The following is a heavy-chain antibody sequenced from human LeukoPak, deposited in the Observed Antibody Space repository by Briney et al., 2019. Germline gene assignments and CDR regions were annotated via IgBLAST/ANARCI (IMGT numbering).Heavy chain of an antibody. V-gene: IGHV3-7*01. CDR1: GFTFSSYW. J-gene: IGHJ5*02. CDR2: IKQDGSEK. Sequence: GGSLRLSCAASGFTFSSYWMSWVRQAPGKGLEWVANIKQDGSEKYYVDSVKGRFTISRDNAKNSLYLQMNSLRAEDTAVYYCARAAKYYYDSTVYWDWFDPWGQGTLVTVSS. CDR3: ARAAKYYYDSTVYWDWFDP. D-gene: IGHD3-22*01.